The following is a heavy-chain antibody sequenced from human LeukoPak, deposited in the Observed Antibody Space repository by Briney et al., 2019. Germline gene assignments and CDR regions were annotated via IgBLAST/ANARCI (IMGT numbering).Heavy chain of an antibody. Sequence: GGSLRLSCAASGFTFSSYAMSWVRQAPGKGLEWVSAISGSGGSTYYADSVKGRFTISRDNSKNTLYLQMNSLRAEDTAVYYCANARITMGRGVIENFDYWGQGTLVTVSS. J-gene: IGHJ4*02. V-gene: IGHV3-23*01. CDR1: GFTFSSYA. D-gene: IGHD3-10*01. CDR2: ISGSGGST. CDR3: ANARITMGRGVIENFDY.